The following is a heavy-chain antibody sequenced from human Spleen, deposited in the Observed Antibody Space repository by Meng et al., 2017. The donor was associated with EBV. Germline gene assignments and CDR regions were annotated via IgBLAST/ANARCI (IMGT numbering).Heavy chain of an antibody. CDR1: GGTFSSYT. Sequence: QLQLVQSGAEVKKPGSSMKVSCKASGGTFSSYTFSWVRQAPGQGLEWMAGISPIFDTTNYAQKFQDRVTLSADKSTTTVYMELSSLRSEDTAVYYCASLTEYSSGSTSWGQGTLVTVSS. CDR3: ASLTEYSSGSTS. V-gene: IGHV1-69*06. D-gene: IGHD6-19*01. J-gene: IGHJ5*02. CDR2: ISPIFDTT.